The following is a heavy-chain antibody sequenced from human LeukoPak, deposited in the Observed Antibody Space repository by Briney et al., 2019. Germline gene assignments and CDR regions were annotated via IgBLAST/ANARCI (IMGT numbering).Heavy chain of an antibody. Sequence: ASVKVSCKASGYTFTSYDINWVRQATGQGLEWMGWMNPNSGNTGYAQKFQGRVTVTRNTSISTAYMELSSLRSEDTAVYYCARGRGRGNYVWGSYPSYWGQGTLVTVSS. D-gene: IGHD3-16*02. CDR1: GYTFTSYD. CDR2: MNPNSGNT. CDR3: ARGRGRGNYVWGSYPSY. J-gene: IGHJ4*02. V-gene: IGHV1-8*01.